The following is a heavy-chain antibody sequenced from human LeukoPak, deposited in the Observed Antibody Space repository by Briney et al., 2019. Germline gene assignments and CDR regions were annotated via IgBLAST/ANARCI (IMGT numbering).Heavy chain of an antibody. CDR3: ARARRVSLSSYYFDY. J-gene: IGHJ4*02. V-gene: IGHV1-2*02. CDR1: GYTFTGYY. Sequence: ASVKVSCKASGYTFTGYYMHWVRQAPGQGLEWMGWINPNSGGTSYAQKFQGRVTMTRDTSSSTAYMEVSRLRSDDTAVYYCARARRVSLSSYYFDYWGQGTLVTVSS. CDR2: INPNSGGT. D-gene: IGHD3-16*02.